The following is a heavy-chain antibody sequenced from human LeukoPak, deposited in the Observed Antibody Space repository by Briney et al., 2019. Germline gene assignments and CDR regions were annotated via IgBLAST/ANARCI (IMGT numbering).Heavy chain of an antibody. Sequence: GGSLRLSCAASGFILSSNYMSWVRQAPGKGLEWVSVIYSGGSTYYADSVKGRFTISRDNSKNTVYLQMNNLRAEDTAVYYCARAPMTTVTTNDYWGQGTLVTVSS. J-gene: IGHJ4*02. V-gene: IGHV3-53*01. D-gene: IGHD4-17*01. CDR1: GFILSSNY. CDR3: ARAPMTTVTTNDY. CDR2: IYSGGST.